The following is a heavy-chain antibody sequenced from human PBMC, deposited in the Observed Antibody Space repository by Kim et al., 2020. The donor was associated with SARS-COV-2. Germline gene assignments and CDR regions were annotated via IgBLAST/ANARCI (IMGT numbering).Heavy chain of an antibody. V-gene: IGHV3-48*04. CDR3: AKEGRVAARHFDS. D-gene: IGHD6-6*01. CDR1: GFSFSTNS. J-gene: IGHJ4*02. Sequence: GGSLRLSCAASGFSFSTNSMNWVRQAPGKGLEWISYIVSDSTMTYYADSVKGRFTISRDNARNSLYLQMNNLRAEDTAVYYCAKEGRVAARHFDSRGQGT. CDR2: IVSDSTMT.